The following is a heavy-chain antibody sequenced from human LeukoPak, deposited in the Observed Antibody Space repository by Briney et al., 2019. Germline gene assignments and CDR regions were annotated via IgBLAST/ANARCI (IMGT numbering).Heavy chain of an antibody. CDR2: ISSSGSII. Sequence: GGSLRLSCAASGFTFSSYEMNWVRQAPGKGLEWVSYISSSGSIIYYTDSVKGRFTISRDNAKRSLYLQMNSLKAEDTAVYYCARAVRGVIRAFDYWGQGTLVTVSS. D-gene: IGHD3-10*01. CDR1: GFTFSSYE. CDR3: ARAVRGVIRAFDY. V-gene: IGHV3-48*03. J-gene: IGHJ4*02.